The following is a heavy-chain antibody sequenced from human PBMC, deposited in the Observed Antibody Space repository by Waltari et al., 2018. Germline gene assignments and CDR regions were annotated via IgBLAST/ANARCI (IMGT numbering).Heavy chain of an antibody. CDR1: GYTFTGYY. D-gene: IGHD3-3*01. Sequence: QVQLVQSGAEVKKPGASVKVSCKASGYTFTGYYMHWVRQAPGPGLEWMGWINPNSGGTNYAQKFQGRVTMTRDTSISTAYMELSRLRSDDTAVYYCARPTPAYYDFWSGYNMDVWGKGTTVTVSS. CDR3: ARPTPAYYDFWSGYNMDV. CDR2: INPNSGGT. V-gene: IGHV1-2*02. J-gene: IGHJ6*03.